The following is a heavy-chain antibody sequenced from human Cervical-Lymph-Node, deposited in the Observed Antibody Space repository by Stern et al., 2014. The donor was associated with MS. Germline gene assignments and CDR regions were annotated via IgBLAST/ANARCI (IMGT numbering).Heavy chain of an antibody. CDR2: INSSDAT. J-gene: IGHJ3*01. D-gene: IGHD1-1*01. CDR3: ARERKVERSARLLVSFDV. V-gene: IGHV4-34*01. CDR1: GASFSANY. Sequence: QVQLQQWGAGLLRPSETLSLTCAVHGASFSANYWSWIRQTPGKGLEWIGVINSSDATHYNPSLKSRPTLSVDPSRNQFALKLSSLTAADTAMYYCARERKVERSARLLVSFDVWGQGTLVTVSS.